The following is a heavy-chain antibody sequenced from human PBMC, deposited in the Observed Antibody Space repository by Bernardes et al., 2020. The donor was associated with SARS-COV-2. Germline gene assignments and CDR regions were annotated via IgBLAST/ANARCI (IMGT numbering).Heavy chain of an antibody. CDR3: MRSKATRTDL. J-gene: IGHJ5*02. CDR2: INHAGST. V-gene: IGHV4-34*01. Sequence: SATLSLTCAVSGWSFSGYYLVWILQPPGKGLEWIVEINHAGSTNYHPSLKSRVTISLDTSKNQFSLKVTSMTAADTALYYCMRSKATRTDLWGQGALVTVSS. CDR1: GWSFSGYY.